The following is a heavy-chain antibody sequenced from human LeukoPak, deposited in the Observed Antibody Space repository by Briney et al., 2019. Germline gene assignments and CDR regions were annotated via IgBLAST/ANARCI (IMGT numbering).Heavy chain of an antibody. J-gene: IGHJ4*02. CDR2: INPNSGGT. Sequence: ASVKVSCKASGYTFTGYYMHWVRQAPGQGLEWMGWINPNSGGTNYAQKFQGRVTMTRDTSISTAYMELSRLRSDDTAVYYCAKAPYDFWSGLFDYWGQGTLVTVSS. CDR3: AKAPYDFWSGLFDY. D-gene: IGHD3-3*01. CDR1: GYTFTGYY. V-gene: IGHV1-2*02.